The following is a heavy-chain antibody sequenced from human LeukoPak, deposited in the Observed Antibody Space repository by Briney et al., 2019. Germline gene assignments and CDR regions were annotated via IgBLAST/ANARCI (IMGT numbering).Heavy chain of an antibody. V-gene: IGHV3-30*04. CDR1: GFTFSSYA. Sequence: GGSLRLSCAASGFTFSSYAMHWVRQAPGKGLEWVAVISYDGSNKYYADSVKGRFTISRDNSKNTLYLQMNSLRAEDTAVYYCARGGKVTNFDYWGQGTLVTVSS. D-gene: IGHD4-23*01. J-gene: IGHJ4*02. CDR2: ISYDGSNK. CDR3: ARGGKVTNFDY.